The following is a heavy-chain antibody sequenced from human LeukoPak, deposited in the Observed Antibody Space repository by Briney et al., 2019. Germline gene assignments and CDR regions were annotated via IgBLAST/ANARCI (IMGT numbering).Heavy chain of an antibody. CDR3: ARDQGYYDSSGYLNYFDY. CDR1: GYTFTSYY. Sequence: ASVKVSCKASGYTFTSYYMHWVRRAPGQGLEWMGIINPSGGSTSYAQKFQGRVTMTRDTSISTAYMELSRLRSDDTAVYYCARDQGYYDSSGYLNYFDYWGQGTLVTVSS. J-gene: IGHJ4*02. D-gene: IGHD3-22*01. V-gene: IGHV1-46*01. CDR2: INPSGGST.